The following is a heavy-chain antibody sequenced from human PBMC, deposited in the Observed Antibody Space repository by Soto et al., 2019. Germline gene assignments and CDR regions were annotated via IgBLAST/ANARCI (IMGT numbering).Heavy chain of an antibody. Sequence: QVQLVQSGAEVKKPGSSVKVSCKASGGTFSSYAISWVRQAPGQGLEWMGGIIPIFGTANYAQKFQGRVTITADESTSTAYMELSSLRSEDTAVYYCNAERGIAAYMNYGVDVWGQGTTVTVSS. CDR1: GGTFSSYA. D-gene: IGHD6-13*01. CDR2: IIPIFGTA. J-gene: IGHJ6*02. V-gene: IGHV1-69*01. CDR3: NAERGIAAYMNYGVDV.